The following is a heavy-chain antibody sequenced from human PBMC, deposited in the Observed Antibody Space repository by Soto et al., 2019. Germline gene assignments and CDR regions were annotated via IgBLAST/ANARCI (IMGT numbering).Heavy chain of an antibody. D-gene: IGHD2-2*01. Sequence: QVQLVESGGGVVQPGTSLRLSCAASGFTFKTHAMHWIRQATGKGLERMAVIAYDGNEKFYADSVKGRFTIYRDNSKNALDLQINTLRNEDTAVYYCGKDVRHYAPYYYGVDVWGQGTTVTVSS. CDR2: IAYDGNEK. V-gene: IGHV3-30*18. CDR3: GKDVRHYAPYYYGVDV. J-gene: IGHJ6*02. CDR1: GFTFKTHA.